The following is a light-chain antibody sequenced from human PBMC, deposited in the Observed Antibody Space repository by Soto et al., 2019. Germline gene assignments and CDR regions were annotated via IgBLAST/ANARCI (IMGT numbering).Light chain of an antibody. CDR3: QVWDSSSDHVV. CDR1: NIGSKS. J-gene: IGLJ2*01. V-gene: IGLV3-21*04. CDR2: YDS. Sequence: SYELTQSPSVSVALGKTARITCGGNNIGSKSVHWYQQKPGQAPVVDISYDSGRPSGIPERFSGSNSGNTATLTISRVEAGDEADYYCQVWDSSSDHVVFGGGTKLTVL.